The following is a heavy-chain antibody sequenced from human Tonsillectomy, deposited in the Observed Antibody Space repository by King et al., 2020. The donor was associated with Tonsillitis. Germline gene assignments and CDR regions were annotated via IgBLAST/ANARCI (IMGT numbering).Heavy chain of an antibody. J-gene: IGHJ4*02. D-gene: IGHD6-19*01. CDR1: GFTFSNYA. CDR3: AKDVNRGWLYYFDY. Sequence: VQLVESGGGLFQPGGSLRLSCAASGFTFSNYAMSWVRQAPGKGLEWVSTISGSGGSTYYADSVKGRFTISRDSSKNTLYLQMNILRAEDTAVYYCAKDVNRGWLYYFDYWGQGTLVTVSS. V-gene: IGHV3-23*04. CDR2: ISGSGGST.